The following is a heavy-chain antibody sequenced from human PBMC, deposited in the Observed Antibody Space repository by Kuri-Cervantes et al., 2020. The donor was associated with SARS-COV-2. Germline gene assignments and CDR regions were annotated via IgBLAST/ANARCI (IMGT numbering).Heavy chain of an antibody. J-gene: IGHJ5*02. CDR1: GASVADDS. D-gene: IGHD1-26*01. CDR3: VRGWKWELYR. Sequence: AGSLRLSCAISGASVADDSWNWVRQSAGKGLEWIGRFFTRGSTSYNPSLLSRVTISLDTSKNLFSLSLSSVTAADTAVYFCVRGWKWELYRWGRGILVTVSS. V-gene: IGHV4-4*07. CDR2: FFTRGST.